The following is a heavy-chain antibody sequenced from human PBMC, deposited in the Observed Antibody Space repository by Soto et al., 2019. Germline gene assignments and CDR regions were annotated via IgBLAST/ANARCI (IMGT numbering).Heavy chain of an antibody. V-gene: IGHV4-59*08. CDR3: ARAPHFYGDYWFDH. Sequence: PPGKGLEWIGYIYYSGSTNYNPSLKSRVTISVDTSKNQFSLKLSSVTAADTAVYYCARAPHFYGDYWFDHWGQGTPVTVSS. J-gene: IGHJ5*02. D-gene: IGHD4-17*01. CDR2: IYYSGST.